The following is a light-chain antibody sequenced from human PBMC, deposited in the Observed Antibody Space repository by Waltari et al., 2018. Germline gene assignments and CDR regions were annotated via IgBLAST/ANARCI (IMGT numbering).Light chain of an antibody. Sequence: QSALPHPASVSGSPGQSLTIPCIGTTRDVGGYNYASWYQQYPGKAPKLMIYDVSHRPSGVSDRFSGSKSGSTASLTISGLQAEDEADYYCSSYTSSNTVVFGGGTKLTVL. CDR1: TRDVGGYNY. CDR2: DVS. CDR3: SSYTSSNTVV. V-gene: IGLV2-14*03. J-gene: IGLJ2*01.